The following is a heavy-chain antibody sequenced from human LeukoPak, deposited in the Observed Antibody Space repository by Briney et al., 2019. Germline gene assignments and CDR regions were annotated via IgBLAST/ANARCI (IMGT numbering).Heavy chain of an antibody. CDR2: IYPGDSDT. CDR1: GYSFTSYW. Sequence: PGESPKISCKGSGYSFTSYWIGWVRQMPGKGLEWMGIIYPGDSDTRYSPSFQGQVTISADKSISTAYMQWSSLKASDTARYYCARHRNYYGSGPPFDPWGQGTLVTVSS. J-gene: IGHJ5*02. D-gene: IGHD3-10*01. V-gene: IGHV5-51*01. CDR3: ARHRNYYGSGPPFDP.